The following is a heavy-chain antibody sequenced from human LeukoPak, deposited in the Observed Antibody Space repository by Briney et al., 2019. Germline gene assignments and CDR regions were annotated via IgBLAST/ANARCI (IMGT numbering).Heavy chain of an antibody. CDR1: GGTFSIYA. CDR3: ARVPDFDYYYYGMDV. V-gene: IGHV1-69*06. J-gene: IGHJ6*04. D-gene: IGHD2-21*02. CDR2: IIPIFGTA. Sequence: KVSCKASGGTFSIYAISWVRQAPGQGLEWMGGIIPIFGTANYAQKFQGRVTITADKSTSTAYMELSSLRSEDTAVYYCARVPDFDYYYYGMDVWGKGTTVTVSS.